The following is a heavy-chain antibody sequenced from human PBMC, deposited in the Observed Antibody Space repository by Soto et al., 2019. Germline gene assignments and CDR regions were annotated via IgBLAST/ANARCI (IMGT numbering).Heavy chain of an antibody. V-gene: IGHV3-30*18. Sequence: GGSLRLSCAASGFTFISYGMHWVRQAPGKGLEWVAVISYDGSNKYYADSVKGRFTISRDNSKNTLYLQMNSLRAEDTAVYYCAKDGSSGWFTIRYYYYGMDVWGQGTTVTVSS. CDR2: ISYDGSNK. D-gene: IGHD6-19*01. CDR1: GFTFISYG. J-gene: IGHJ6*02. CDR3: AKDGSSGWFTIRYYYYGMDV.